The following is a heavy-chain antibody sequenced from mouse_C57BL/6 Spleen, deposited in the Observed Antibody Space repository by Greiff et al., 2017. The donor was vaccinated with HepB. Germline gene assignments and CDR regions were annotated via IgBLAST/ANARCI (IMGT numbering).Heavy chain of an antibody. CDR1: GYTFTDYY. Sequence: VQLQQSGPVLVKPGASVKMSCKASGYTFTDYYMNWVKQSHGKSLEWIGVINPYNGGTSYNQKFKGKATLTVDKSSSTAYMELNSLTSEDSAVYYCARERSNSFDYWGQGTTLTVSS. V-gene: IGHV1-19*01. CDR2: INPYNGGT. D-gene: IGHD1-1*01. J-gene: IGHJ2*01. CDR3: ARERSNSFDY.